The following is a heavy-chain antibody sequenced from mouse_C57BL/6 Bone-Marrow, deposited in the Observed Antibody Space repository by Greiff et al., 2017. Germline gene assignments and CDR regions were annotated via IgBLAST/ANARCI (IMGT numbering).Heavy chain of an antibody. V-gene: IGHV1-76*01. CDR1: GYTFTDYY. CDR3: ARFPYYYGSSPYYFDY. D-gene: IGHD1-1*01. CDR2: IYPGSGNT. Sequence: QVHVKQSGAELVRPGASVKLSCKASGYTFTDYYINWVKQRPGQGLEWIARIYPGSGNTYYNEKFKGKATLTAEKSSSTAYMQLSSLTSEDSAVYFCARFPYYYGSSPYYFDYWGQGTTLTVSS. J-gene: IGHJ2*01.